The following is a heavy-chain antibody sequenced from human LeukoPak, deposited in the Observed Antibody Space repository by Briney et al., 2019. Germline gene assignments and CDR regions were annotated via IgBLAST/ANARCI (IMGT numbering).Heavy chain of an antibody. D-gene: IGHD3-22*01. J-gene: IGHJ5*02. CDR1: GYTFTGYY. Sequence: EASVKVSCKASGYTFTGYYMHWVRQAPGQGLEWMGWINPNSGGTNYAQKLQGRVTMTRDTSISTAYMELSRLRSDDTAVYYCARLVYDSSGYYHNWFDPWGQGTLVTVSS. CDR2: INPNSGGT. V-gene: IGHV1-2*02. CDR3: ARLVYDSSGYYHNWFDP.